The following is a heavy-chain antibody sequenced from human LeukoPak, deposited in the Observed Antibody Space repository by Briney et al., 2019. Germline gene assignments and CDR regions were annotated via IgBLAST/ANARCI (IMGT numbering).Heavy chain of an antibody. V-gene: IGHV3-23*01. Sequence: GGSLRLSCAASGFTFSSYAMSWVRQAPGKGLEWVSGISGSGGSTYYADSVKGRFTISRDNSKNTLYLQMNSLRAEDTAVYYCAKDSGVGATTGYFDYWGQGTLVTVSS. CDR3: AKDSGVGATTGYFDY. CDR1: GFTFSSYA. J-gene: IGHJ4*02. D-gene: IGHD1-26*01. CDR2: ISGSGGST.